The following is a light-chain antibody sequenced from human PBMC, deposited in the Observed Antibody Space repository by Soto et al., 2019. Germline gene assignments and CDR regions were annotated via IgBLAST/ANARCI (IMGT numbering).Light chain of an antibody. V-gene: IGKV2-28*01. CDR1: QSLLHSNGNIY. Sequence: DIVLTQSLLSLPVTPGEPASISCRSSQSLLHSNGNIYLDWYLQKPGQSPQLLIYLGSIRASGVPDRFSGSGSGTDFTLKITRVEAEDVGVYYCMQAVQTPRTFGQGTKVEIK. J-gene: IGKJ1*01. CDR2: LGS. CDR3: MQAVQTPRT.